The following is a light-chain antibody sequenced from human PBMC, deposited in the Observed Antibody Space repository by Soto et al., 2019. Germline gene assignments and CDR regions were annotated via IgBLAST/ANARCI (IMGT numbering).Light chain of an antibody. V-gene: IGKV1-39*01. Sequence: DIQMTQSPSSLSASVGESVTFTCRARQSISYSLNWFQQKPGKAPKVLIYAASSLPSGVPSRFCGIGSGTEFTLTINSLQREDFATYYCQESINNLGTFGPGTILDIK. CDR3: QESINNLGT. CDR2: AAS. CDR1: QSISYS. J-gene: IGKJ3*01.